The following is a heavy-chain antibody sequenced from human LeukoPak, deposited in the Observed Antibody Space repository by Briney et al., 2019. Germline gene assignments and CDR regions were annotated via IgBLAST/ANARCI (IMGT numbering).Heavy chain of an antibody. D-gene: IGHD4-23*01. CDR1: GYTFTSYA. CDR3: AMPWGGNSIIS. V-gene: IGHV1-3*01. CDR2: INAGNGNT. Sequence: ASVTVSCTASGYTFTSYAMHWVRQAPGQRLEWMGWINAGNGNTKYSQKFQGRVTITRDTSASTAHMELSSLRSEDTAVYYCAMPWGGNSIISWGQGTLVTVSS. J-gene: IGHJ4*02.